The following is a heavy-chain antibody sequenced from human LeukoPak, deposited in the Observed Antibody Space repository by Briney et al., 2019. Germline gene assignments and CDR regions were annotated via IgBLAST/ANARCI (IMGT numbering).Heavy chain of an antibody. Sequence: ASVKVSCKASGYTFSNYGMSWVRQAPGQGLEWMGWISAYNGNTNYAQKLQGRVTMTTDTSTSTAYMELRSLRSDDTAVYYCARDTAVAGKFDPWGQGTLVTVSS. CDR2: ISAYNGNT. CDR3: ARDTAVAGKFDP. CDR1: GYTFSNYG. V-gene: IGHV1-18*04. D-gene: IGHD6-19*01. J-gene: IGHJ5*02.